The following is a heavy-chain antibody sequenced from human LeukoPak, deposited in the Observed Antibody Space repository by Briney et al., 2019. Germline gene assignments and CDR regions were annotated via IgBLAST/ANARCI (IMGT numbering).Heavy chain of an antibody. CDR1: GDSVSSTSYS. Sequence: PSETLSLTCTVSGDSVSSTSYSWGWIRQPPGKGLEFIGSIYDSGSTYYNPSLKSRVTISVDTSKNQFSLKLSSVTAADTAVYYCARINGGYPLYYYYMDVWGKGTTVTISS. J-gene: IGHJ6*03. CDR3: ARINGGYPLYYYYMDV. D-gene: IGHD2-8*01. CDR2: IYDSGST. V-gene: IGHV4-39*01.